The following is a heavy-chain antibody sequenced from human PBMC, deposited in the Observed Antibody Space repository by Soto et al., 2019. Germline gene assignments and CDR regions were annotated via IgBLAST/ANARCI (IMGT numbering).Heavy chain of an antibody. CDR3: ARDLSTRAMFAPYYFDY. D-gene: IGHD2-2*01. V-gene: IGHV3-7*01. CDR1: GFTFSSYW. CDR2: IKQDGSEK. Sequence: GESLKISCAASGFTFSSYWMSWVRQAPGKGLEWVANIKQDGSEKYYVDSVKGRFTISRDNAKNSLYLQMNSLRAEDTAVYYCARDLSTRAMFAPYYFDYWGQGTLVTVSS. J-gene: IGHJ4*02.